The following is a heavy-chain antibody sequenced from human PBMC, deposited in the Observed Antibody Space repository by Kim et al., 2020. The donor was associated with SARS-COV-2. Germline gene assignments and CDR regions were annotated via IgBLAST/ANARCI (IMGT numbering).Heavy chain of an antibody. CDR1: GFTFSSYA. CDR2: ISYDGSNK. CDR3: ARQYGSGKSYYYYGMDV. D-gene: IGHD3-10*01. V-gene: IGHV3-30-3*01. Sequence: GGSLRRSCAASGFTFSSYAMHWVRQAPGKGLEWVAVISYDGSNKYYADSVKGRFTISRDNSKNTLYLQMNSLRAEDTAVYYCARQYGSGKSYYYYGMDVWGQGTTVTVSS. J-gene: IGHJ6*02.